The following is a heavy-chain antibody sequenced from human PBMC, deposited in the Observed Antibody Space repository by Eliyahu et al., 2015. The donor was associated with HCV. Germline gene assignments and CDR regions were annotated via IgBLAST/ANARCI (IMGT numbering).Heavy chain of an antibody. CDR1: GYTFTSYG. CDR2: ISAYNGNT. Sequence: QVQLVQSGAEVKKPGASVKXSCKASGYTFTSYGISWVRQAPGQGLEWMGWISAYNGNTNYAQKLQGRVTMTTDTSTSTAYMELRSLRSDDTAVYYCARSHEGGIVVVVAATHYFDYWGQGTLVTVSS. V-gene: IGHV1-18*04. J-gene: IGHJ4*02. CDR3: ARSHEGGIVVVVAATHYFDY. D-gene: IGHD2-15*01.